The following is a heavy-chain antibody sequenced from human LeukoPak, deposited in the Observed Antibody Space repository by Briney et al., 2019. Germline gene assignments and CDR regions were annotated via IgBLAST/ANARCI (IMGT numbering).Heavy chain of an antibody. CDR2: IYYSGST. CDR1: GGSISSGDYY. J-gene: IGHJ4*02. V-gene: IGHV4-30-4*01. CDR3: ARVGSGSSISIFDY. D-gene: IGHD6-6*01. Sequence: PSQTLSLTCTVSGGSISSGDYYWSWIRQPPGKGLEWIGYIYYSGSTYYNPSLKGRVTISVDTSKNQFSLKLSSVTAADTAVYYCARVGSGSSISIFDYWGQGTLVTVSS.